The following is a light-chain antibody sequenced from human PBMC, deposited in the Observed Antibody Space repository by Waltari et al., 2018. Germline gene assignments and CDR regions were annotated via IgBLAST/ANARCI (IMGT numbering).Light chain of an antibody. CDR2: EVS. V-gene: IGLV2-14*01. CDR3: SSYTTSTTLV. Sequence: QSALTQPASVSGSPGQSITISCSGTNTDIGTYNYVSWYQQHPGKAPQLLIYEVSNRPSGVSPRFSGSKSGNTAALRISGLQADDEADDYCSSYTTSTTLVLGGGTKVTVL. CDR1: NTDIGTYNY. J-gene: IGLJ3*02.